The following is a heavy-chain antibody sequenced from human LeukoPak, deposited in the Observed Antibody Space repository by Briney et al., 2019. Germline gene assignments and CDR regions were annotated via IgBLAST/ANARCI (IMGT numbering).Heavy chain of an antibody. D-gene: IGHD6-13*01. Sequence: PSETLSLTCTVSGGSMTSYYWSWIRQPPGQGLEWIGYIYYSGTTISNPSLKSRVSISVDTSKNQFSLNLSSVTAADTAVYYCARHDPPRSSLDYWGQGTLVTVSS. CDR1: GGSMTSYY. CDR3: ARHDPPRSSLDY. J-gene: IGHJ4*02. V-gene: IGHV4-59*01. CDR2: IYYSGTT.